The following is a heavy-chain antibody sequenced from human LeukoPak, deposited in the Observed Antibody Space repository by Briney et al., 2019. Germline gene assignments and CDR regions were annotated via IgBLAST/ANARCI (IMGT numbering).Heavy chain of an antibody. CDR2: LYPDDSDT. V-gene: IGHV5-51*01. D-gene: IGHD1-26*01. Sequence: ESLKISCNTSGYSFTTYWIAWVRPIPWTGLGWVGALYPDDSDTRYSPSFQGQVIFSADKSIRTAYLQWSSLKDSDTAMYYCVRRMVGATSYYFDYWGEGTLVTVSS. CDR1: GYSFTTYW. CDR3: VRRMVGATSYYFDY. J-gene: IGHJ4*02.